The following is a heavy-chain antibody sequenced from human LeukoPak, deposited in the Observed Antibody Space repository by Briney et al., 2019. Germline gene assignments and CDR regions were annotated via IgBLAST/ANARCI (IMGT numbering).Heavy chain of an antibody. J-gene: IGHJ4*02. CDR2: FYYSESL. Sequence: PSVTLSLTCTVSVGSISSSSYYWGWIRQPPGKGLEWIGSFYYSESLYYNPSLKSRVTISVDTSKNQFSLKLSSVTAADTAVYYCARQTSLITMVRGVINGPPDYWGQGTLVTVSS. CDR3: ARQTSLITMVRGVINGPPDY. D-gene: IGHD3-10*01. V-gene: IGHV4-39*01. CDR1: VGSISSSSYY.